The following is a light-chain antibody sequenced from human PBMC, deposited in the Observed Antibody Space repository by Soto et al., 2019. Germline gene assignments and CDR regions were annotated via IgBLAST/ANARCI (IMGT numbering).Light chain of an antibody. CDR3: SSYTSISTL. V-gene: IGLV2-14*01. CDR1: SSDVGGYNY. J-gene: IGLJ2*01. CDR2: EVN. Sequence: QSALTQPASVSGSPGQSITISCTGTSSDVGGYNYVSWYQQHPGKAPKLMIYEVNNRPSGVSNRFSGSKSGNTASLTISGLQAEDEADYYCSSYTSISTLFGGGTKLTVL.